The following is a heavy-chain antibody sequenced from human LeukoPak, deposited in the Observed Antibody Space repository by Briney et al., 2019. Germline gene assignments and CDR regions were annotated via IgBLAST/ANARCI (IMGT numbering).Heavy chain of an antibody. CDR2: ISYDGSNK. CDR1: GFTFSSYA. D-gene: IGHD3-10*01. V-gene: IGHV3-30*04. J-gene: IGHJ6*04. Sequence: GGSLRLSCAASGFTFSSYAMRWVRLAPGKGLERVAVISYDGSNKYYADSVKGRFTISRDNSKNTLYLQMNSLRAEDTAVYYCARVGVTMVRGPYYYGMDVWGKGTTVTVSS. CDR3: ARVGVTMVRGPYYYGMDV.